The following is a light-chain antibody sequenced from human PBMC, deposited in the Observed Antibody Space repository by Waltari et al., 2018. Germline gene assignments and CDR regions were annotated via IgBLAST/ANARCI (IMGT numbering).Light chain of an antibody. J-gene: IGLJ2*01. CDR3: AAWDDSPNGLV. Sequence: SVLTQPPSVSAAPRQRVAISCSGGSSNIGNNAGTWYQQPPGKAPNLIIYYDDLLPSGVSDRFSGSKSGTAASLAISGHQSEDEADYYCAAWDDSPNGLVFGGGTKLTVL. V-gene: IGLV1-36*01. CDR1: SSNIGNNA. CDR2: YDD.